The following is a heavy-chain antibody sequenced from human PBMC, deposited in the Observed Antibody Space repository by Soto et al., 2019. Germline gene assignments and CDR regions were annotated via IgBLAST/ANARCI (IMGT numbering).Heavy chain of an antibody. CDR3: ARLLYDSRGYYYFDY. CDR2: IYHSGTT. J-gene: IGHJ4*02. V-gene: IGHV4-38-2*01. D-gene: IGHD3-22*01. CDR1: GYSISSDYY. Sequence: SETLSLTCAVSGYSISSDYYWGWIRQPPGKGLEWIGSIYHSGTTYDNPSLKSRVTISVDMSKNQFSLKLSSVTAADTAVYYCARLLYDSRGYYYFDYWGQGTLVTVS.